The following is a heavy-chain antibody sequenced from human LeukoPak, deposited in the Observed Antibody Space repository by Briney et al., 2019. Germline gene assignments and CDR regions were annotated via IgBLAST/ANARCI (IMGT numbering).Heavy chain of an antibody. V-gene: IGHV4-59*08. CDR1: AGYISSYY. Sequence: SETLYLTCIVSAGYISSYYWTWIRQPPGKGLEWTGYIYYNGSTNYNPSLKSRVTISVDTSKNQFSLKLNSVTAADTAVYYCARQSRGIAVAGLDYWGQGILVTVSS. D-gene: IGHD6-19*01. CDR3: ARQSRGIAVAGLDY. CDR2: IYYNGST. J-gene: IGHJ4*02.